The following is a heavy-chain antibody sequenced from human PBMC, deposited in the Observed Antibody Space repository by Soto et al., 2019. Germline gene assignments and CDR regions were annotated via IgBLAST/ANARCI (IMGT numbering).Heavy chain of an antibody. CDR1: GGTFSSYA. V-gene: IGHV1-69*13. J-gene: IGHJ4*02. Sequence: SVKVSCKASGGTFSSYAISWVRQAPGQGLEWMGGIIPIFGTANYAQKFQGRVTITADESTSTAYMELSSLRSEDTAVYYCAIRKVNKGSYSSDFDYWGQGTLVTVSS. D-gene: IGHD1-26*01. CDR2: IIPIFGTA. CDR3: AIRKVNKGSYSSDFDY.